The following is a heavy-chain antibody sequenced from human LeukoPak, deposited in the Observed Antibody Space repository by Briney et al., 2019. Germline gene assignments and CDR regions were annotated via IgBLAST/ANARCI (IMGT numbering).Heavy chain of an antibody. CDR1: GYSISSGYY. Sequence: PSETLSLPCTVSGYSISSGYYWGWIRPPPGKGLEWIGSIYHSGSTYHNPSLKSRVTISVDTSKNQFSLKLSSVTAADTAVYYCARDCGGDCNYYYYYYMDVWGKGTTVTVSS. CDR2: IYHSGST. CDR3: ARDCGGDCNYYYYYYMDV. D-gene: IGHD2-21*02. J-gene: IGHJ6*03. V-gene: IGHV4-38-2*02.